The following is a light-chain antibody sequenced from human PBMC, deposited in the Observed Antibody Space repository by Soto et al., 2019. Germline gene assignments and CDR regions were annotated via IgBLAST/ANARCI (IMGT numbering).Light chain of an antibody. CDR2: DAS. CDR1: QDISNY. Sequence: DIQMTQSPSSLSASVGDRVTITCQASQDISNYLNGYQQKPGKAPKLLIYDASNLETGVPSRFSGSGSGTEFTLTISSLQPDDFATYYCQHYNSYSEAFGQGTKVDIK. V-gene: IGKV1-33*01. CDR3: QHYNSYSEA. J-gene: IGKJ1*01.